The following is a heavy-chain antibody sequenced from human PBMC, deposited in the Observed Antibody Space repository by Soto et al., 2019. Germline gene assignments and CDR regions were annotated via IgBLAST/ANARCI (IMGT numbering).Heavy chain of an antibody. CDR1: GFTFSSYA. J-gene: IGHJ3*02. D-gene: IGHD3-10*01. Sequence: EVQLLESGGGLVQPGGSLRLSCAASGFTFSSYAMSWVRQAPGKGLEWVSAISGSGGSTYYADSVKGRFTISRDNSKNTLYLQMNSLRAEDTAVYYCAATRSLYGSGSYIWRQGTMVTVSS. V-gene: IGHV3-23*01. CDR2: ISGSGGST. CDR3: AATRSLYGSGSYI.